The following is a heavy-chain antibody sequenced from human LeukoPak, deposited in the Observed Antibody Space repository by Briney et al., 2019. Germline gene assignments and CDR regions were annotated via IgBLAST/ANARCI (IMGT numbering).Heavy chain of an antibody. V-gene: IGHV3-9*01. J-gene: IGHJ4*02. CDR2: ISWNSGSI. D-gene: IGHD3-22*01. Sequence: GGSLRLSCAASGFTFDDYAMHWVRQAPGKGLEWVSGISWNSGSIGYADSVKGRFTISRDNAKNSLYLQINSLRAEDTATYYCARRGYSDSSGYDYWGRGTLVTVSS. CDR1: GFTFDDYA. CDR3: ARRGYSDSSGYDY.